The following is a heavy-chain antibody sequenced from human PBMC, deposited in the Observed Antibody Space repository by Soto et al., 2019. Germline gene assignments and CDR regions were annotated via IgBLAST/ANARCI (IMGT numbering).Heavy chain of an antibody. D-gene: IGHD2-15*01. CDR3: VKQAHGLVGVAFDY. V-gene: IGHV3-64D*06. CDR2: VSTSGRST. Sequence: GGALRLSCSASGFIFSESTKYWVRQGPGKGLEAISAVSTSGRSTYYADSVKDRFTISRDNSKNTLFLQMGSLRPEDTASYYCVKQAHGLVGVAFDYWGQGTQVTVSS. J-gene: IGHJ4*02. CDR1: GFIFSEST.